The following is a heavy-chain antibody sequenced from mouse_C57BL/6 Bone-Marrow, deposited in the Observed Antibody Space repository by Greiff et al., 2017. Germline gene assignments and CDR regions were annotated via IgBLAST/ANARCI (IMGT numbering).Heavy chain of an antibody. CDR1: GFTFSSYA. CDR2: ISDGGSYT. V-gene: IGHV5-4*01. Sequence: EVQLVESGGGLVKPGGSLKLSCAASGFTFSSYAMSWVRQTPEKRLEWVATISDGGSYTYYPDNVKGRFTISRDNAKNNLYLQMSHLKSEDTAMYYCARARYSTTGVDPYSFDYWGQGTTLTVSS. D-gene: IGHD1-1*01. J-gene: IGHJ2*01. CDR3: ARARYSTTGVDPYSFDY.